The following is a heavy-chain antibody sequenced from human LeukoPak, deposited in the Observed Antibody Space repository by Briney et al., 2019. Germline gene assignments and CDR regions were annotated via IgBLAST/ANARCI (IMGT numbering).Heavy chain of an antibody. J-gene: IGHJ6*03. CDR1: GGSISSGSYY. CDR3: ARDAHSGSVGDGAPYYYYYMDV. D-gene: IGHD3-10*01. V-gene: IGHV4-61*02. Sequence: NPSQTLSLTCTVSGGSISSGSYYWSWIRQPAGKGLEWIGRIYTSGSTNYNPSPKGRVTISVDTSKNQFSLKLSSVTAADTAVYYCARDAHSGSVGDGAPYYYYYMDVWGKGTTVTVSS. CDR2: IYTSGST.